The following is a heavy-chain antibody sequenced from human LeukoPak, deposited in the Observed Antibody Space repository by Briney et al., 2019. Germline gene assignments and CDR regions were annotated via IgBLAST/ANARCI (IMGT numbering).Heavy chain of an antibody. Sequence: SETLSLTCAVYGGSFSGYYWSWIRQPAGKGLEWIGRIYTSGSTNYNPSLKSRVTMSVDTSKNQFSLKLSSVTAADTAVYYCARDIIAVTNHNWFDPWGQGTLVTVSS. D-gene: IGHD4-17*01. J-gene: IGHJ5*02. CDR2: IYTSGST. V-gene: IGHV4-4*07. CDR3: ARDIIAVTNHNWFDP. CDR1: GGSFSGYY.